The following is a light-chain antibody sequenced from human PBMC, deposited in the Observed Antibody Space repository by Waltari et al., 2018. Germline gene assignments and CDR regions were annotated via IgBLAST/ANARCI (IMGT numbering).Light chain of an antibody. V-gene: IGKV3-20*01. Sequence: EIVLTQSPGTLSLSPGERATLSCRASQSVTSRHLAWYQQKPGQTPRLLIYGTSSRASDVPDRFSGSGSGTDFTLTITRLQSEDFAVYYCQQYKSPPLTFGGGTKVEIK. CDR2: GTS. CDR3: QQYKSPPLT. CDR1: QSVTSRH. J-gene: IGKJ4*01.